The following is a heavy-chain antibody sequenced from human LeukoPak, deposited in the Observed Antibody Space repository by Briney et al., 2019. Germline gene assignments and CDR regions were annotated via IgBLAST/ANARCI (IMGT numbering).Heavy chain of an antibody. CDR1: GGSISSGDFY. J-gene: IGHJ3*02. CDR3: ARQKYDFWSGIRDAFDI. Sequence: PSETLSLTCTVSGGSISSGDFYWSWIRQPPGKGLEWIGYIYYSGSTYCNPSLKSRVTISVDTSKNQFSLKLSSVTAADTAVYYCARQKYDFWSGIRDAFDIWGQGTMVTVSS. D-gene: IGHD3-3*01. V-gene: IGHV4-30-4*08. CDR2: IYYSGST.